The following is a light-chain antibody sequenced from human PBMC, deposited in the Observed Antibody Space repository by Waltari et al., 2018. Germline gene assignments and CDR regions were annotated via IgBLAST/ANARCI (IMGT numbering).Light chain of an antibody. CDR1: SSAIGVYNY. CDR3: CSYAGPDNHVV. Sequence: QSALTPPRSVSGSPAQSVPISCSGTSSAIGVYNYVSWYQQYPGKAPKLIIYDVNKRPPGVPDRFSGSKSGNTASLTISGLQTEDEADYYCCSYAGPDNHVVFGGGTKMTVL. V-gene: IGLV2-11*01. J-gene: IGLJ2*01. CDR2: DVN.